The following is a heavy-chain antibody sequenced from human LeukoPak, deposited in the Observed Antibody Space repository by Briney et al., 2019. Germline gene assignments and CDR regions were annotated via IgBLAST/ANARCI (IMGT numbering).Heavy chain of an antibody. CDR2: ISAYNGNT. CDR3: ARGFTYYYDSSGYPILGY. Sequence: ASVKVSCKASVYSFTSYGITWVRQAPGQGLAWMGWISAYNGNTNYAQKLQDRVTMTTDTPTSTAYMELRSLRSDDTAVYYCARGFTYYYDSSGYPILGYWGQGTLVTVSS. J-gene: IGHJ4*02. V-gene: IGHV1-18*01. D-gene: IGHD3-22*01. CDR1: VYSFTSYG.